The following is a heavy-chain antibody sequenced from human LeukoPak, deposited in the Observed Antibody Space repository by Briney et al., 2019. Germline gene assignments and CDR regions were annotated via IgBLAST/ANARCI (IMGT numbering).Heavy chain of an antibody. D-gene: IGHD3-10*01. CDR1: GGSFSGYY. J-gene: IGHJ4*02. V-gene: IGHV4-34*01. CDR2: INHSGST. Sequence: PSETLSLTCAVYGGSFSGYYWSWIRQPPGKGLEWIGEINHSGSTNYNPSLKSRVTISVDTSKNQFSLKLSSVTAADTAVYYCARGPLLTNWGQGTLVTVSS. CDR3: ARGPLLTN.